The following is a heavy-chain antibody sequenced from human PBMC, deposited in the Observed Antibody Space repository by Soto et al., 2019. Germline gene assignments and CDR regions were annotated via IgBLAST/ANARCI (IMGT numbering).Heavy chain of an antibody. D-gene: IGHD1-26*01. CDR2: KYYSGIS. J-gene: IGHJ4*02. V-gene: IGHV4-61*01. CDR3: VREDMSGTYYFDA. CDR1: RGSVSSQTHF. Sequence: QVHLQESGPGLLKPSKTLSLTCTVTRGSVSSQTHFWTWIRQPPGKGLEWIGYKYYSGISNYNPSLQSRVTISVDTSKNQFSLRLTSVTAADTAVYFCVREDMSGTYYFDAWGQGALVTVSS.